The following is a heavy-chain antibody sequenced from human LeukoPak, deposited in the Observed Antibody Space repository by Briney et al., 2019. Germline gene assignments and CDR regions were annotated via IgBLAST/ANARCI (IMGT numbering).Heavy chain of an antibody. J-gene: IGHJ4*02. V-gene: IGHV3-7*01. CDR3: ARRAGAYSHPYDY. CDR1: GFTFSSYW. D-gene: IGHD4/OR15-4a*01. Sequence: PGGSLRLSCAASGFTFSSYWMSRVRQAPRKGLEWVANIKQDGSEKYYVDSVKGRFTISRDNAKNSLYLQMNSLRAEDTAVYYCARRAGAYSHPYDYWGQGTLVTVSS. CDR2: IKQDGSEK.